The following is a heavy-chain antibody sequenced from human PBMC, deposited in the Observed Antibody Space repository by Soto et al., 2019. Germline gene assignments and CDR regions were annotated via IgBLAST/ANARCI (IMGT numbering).Heavy chain of an antibody. CDR2: INPSGGST. Sequence: QVQLVQSGAEVKKPGASVKVSCKASGYTFTSYYMHWVRQAPGQGLEWMGIINPSGGSTSYAQKFQGRVTMTRDTSTSTVYMELSGLRSEDTAVYYCAREGWHIVVVTAHLEYWGQGTLVTVSS. J-gene: IGHJ4*02. D-gene: IGHD2-21*02. CDR1: GYTFTSYY. V-gene: IGHV1-46*03. CDR3: AREGWHIVVVTAHLEY.